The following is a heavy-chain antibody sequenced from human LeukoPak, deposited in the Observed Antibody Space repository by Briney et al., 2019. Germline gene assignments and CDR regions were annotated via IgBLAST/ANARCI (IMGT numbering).Heavy chain of an antibody. D-gene: IGHD3-10*01. CDR2: ISFDGRNK. V-gene: IGHV3-30*18. CDR3: AKDRDSGYLDH. CDR1: GFTFSSYG. Sequence: GGSLRLSCAASGFTFSSYGIHWVRQAPGKGLEWVAIISFDGRNKYYADSVKGRFTVSRDNSKNTPYLQMNSLRTEDTAVYYCAKDRDSGYLDHWGQGTLVTVSS. J-gene: IGHJ4*02.